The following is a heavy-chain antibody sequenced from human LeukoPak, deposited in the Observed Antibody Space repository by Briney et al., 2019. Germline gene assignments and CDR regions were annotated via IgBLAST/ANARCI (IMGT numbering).Heavy chain of an antibody. V-gene: IGHV4-31*03. CDR1: GGSISSGGYY. CDR3: ARGRVTGTTQIRPRYYYYMDV. CDR2: IYYSGSI. D-gene: IGHD1-7*01. Sequence: SETLSLTCTVSGGSISSGGYYWSWIRQHPGKGLEWIGYIYYSGSIYYNPSLKSRVTISVDTSKNQFSLKLSSVTAADTAVYYCARGRVTGTTQIRPRYYYYMDVWGKGTTVTVSS. J-gene: IGHJ6*03.